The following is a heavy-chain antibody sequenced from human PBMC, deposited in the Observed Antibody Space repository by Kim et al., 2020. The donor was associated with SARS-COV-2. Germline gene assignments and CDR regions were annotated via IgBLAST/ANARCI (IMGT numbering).Heavy chain of an antibody. D-gene: IGHD5-18*01. CDR3: ARSFPYGYVTSGFFDP. CDR1: GASIRSRY. CDR2: VESGGSP. Sequence: SETLSLTCTVSGASIRSRYWNWIRQSADKGLEWIGRVESGGSPRFNPSLESRVTMSLDTSKNQFSLNLTSVTAADTAIYYCARSFPYGYVTSGFFDPWGQGTLVTVSS. V-gene: IGHV4-4*07. J-gene: IGHJ5*02.